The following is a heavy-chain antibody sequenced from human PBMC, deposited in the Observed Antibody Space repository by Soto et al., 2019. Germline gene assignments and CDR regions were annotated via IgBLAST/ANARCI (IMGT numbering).Heavy chain of an antibody. D-gene: IGHD2-21*01. CDR3: AQDRGWGVVSPSHDY. J-gene: IGHJ4*02. V-gene: IGHV3-23*01. CDR2: IRGTGGET. Sequence: EVQLLESGGGMVQPGGSLRVSCAASGFTFRNFVMSWVRQAPGKGLEWVSAIRGTGGETFYADSVKGRFTISRDNSKNTLYLQMNSLRDEDTALYFCAQDRGWGVVSPSHDYWGLGTLVTVSS. CDR1: GFTFRNFV.